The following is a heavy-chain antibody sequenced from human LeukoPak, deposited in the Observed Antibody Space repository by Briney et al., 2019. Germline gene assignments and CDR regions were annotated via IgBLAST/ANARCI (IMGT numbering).Heavy chain of an antibody. CDR1: GGSFSGYY. CDR3: ARGLGGYAFNWFDP. J-gene: IGHJ5*02. CDR2: TNHSGST. V-gene: IGHV4-34*01. D-gene: IGHD2-2*01. Sequence: SETLSLTCAVYGGSFSGYYWSWIRQPPGKGLEWIGETNHSGSTNYNPSLKSRVTISVETSKNQFSLKLSSVTAADTAVYYCARGLGGYAFNWFDPWGQGTLVTVSS.